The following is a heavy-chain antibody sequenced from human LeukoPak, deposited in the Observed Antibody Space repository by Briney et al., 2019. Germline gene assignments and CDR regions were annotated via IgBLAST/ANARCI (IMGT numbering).Heavy chain of an antibody. V-gene: IGHV3-33*01. D-gene: IGHD2-2*01. CDR1: GFTFSSYG. CDR3: ARAEVPAAIKSGAFDI. J-gene: IGHJ3*02. CDR2: IWNDGINK. Sequence: GRSLRLSCAASGFTFSSYGMHWVRQAPGKGLERVAVIWNDGINKYYADSVKGRFTISRDNSKNTLYLQMNSLRAEDTAVYYCARAEVPAAIKSGAFDIWGQGIMVTVSS.